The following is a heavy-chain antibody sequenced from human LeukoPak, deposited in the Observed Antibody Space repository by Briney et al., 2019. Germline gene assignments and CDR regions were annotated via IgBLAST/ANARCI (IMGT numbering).Heavy chain of an antibody. Sequence: SETLSLTCTVSGGSISRYYWSWIRQPPGKGLEWLGYIYYSGSTNYNPSLKSRVTISVDTSKNQFSLKLSSVTAADTAVYYCARGNYDNSGYYQNYFDYWGQGTLVTVSS. J-gene: IGHJ4*02. CDR3: ARGNYDNSGYYQNYFDY. D-gene: IGHD3-22*01. CDR1: GGSISRYY. V-gene: IGHV4-59*01. CDR2: IYYSGST.